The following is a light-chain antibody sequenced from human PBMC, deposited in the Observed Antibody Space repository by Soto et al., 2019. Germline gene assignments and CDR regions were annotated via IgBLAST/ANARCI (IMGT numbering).Light chain of an antibody. CDR2: GNT. J-gene: IGLJ2*01. CDR1: SSNIGAGYYD. V-gene: IGLV1-40*01. Sequence: QPVLTQPPSVSGAPGQRVTISCTGSSSNIGAGYYDVHWYQQLPGIAPKLLIYGNTNRPSGVPDRFSGSRSGTSASLVITGLRAEDEADYYCQSYDISLSGFVIFGGGTKLTVL. CDR3: QSYDISLSGFVI.